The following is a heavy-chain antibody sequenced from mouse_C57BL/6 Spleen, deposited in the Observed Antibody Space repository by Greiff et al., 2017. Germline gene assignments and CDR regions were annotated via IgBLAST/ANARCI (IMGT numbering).Heavy chain of an antibody. CDR2: IYPGDGDT. V-gene: IGHV1-82*01. CDR1: GYAFSSSW. CDR3: ARGGLLLRLYFDY. D-gene: IGHD1-1*01. Sequence: QVQLQQSGPELVKPGASVKISCKASGYAFSSSWMNWVKQRPGKGLEWIGRIYPGDGDTNYNGKFKGKATLTADKSSSTAYMQLSSLTSEDSAVXFCARGGLLLRLYFDYWGQGTTLTVSS. J-gene: IGHJ2*01.